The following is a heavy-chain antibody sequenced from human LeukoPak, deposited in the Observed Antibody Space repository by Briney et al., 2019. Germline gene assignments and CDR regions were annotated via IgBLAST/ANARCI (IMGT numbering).Heavy chain of an antibody. D-gene: IGHD3-22*01. J-gene: IGHJ4*02. CDR3: ASPKYDSSGYYFDY. Sequence: PSETLSLTCTVSGGSISSYYWSWIRQPPGKGLEWIGYIYTSGSTNYNPSLKSRVTISVDTSKNQFSLKLSSVTAADTAVYYCASPKYDSSGYYFDYWGQGTLVPLSS. CDR2: IYTSGST. CDR1: GGSISSYY. V-gene: IGHV4-4*09.